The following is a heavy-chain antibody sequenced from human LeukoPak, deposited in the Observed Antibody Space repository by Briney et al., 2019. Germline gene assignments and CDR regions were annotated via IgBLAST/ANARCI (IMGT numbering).Heavy chain of an antibody. J-gene: IGHJ4*02. D-gene: IGHD3-22*01. V-gene: IGHV1-2*02. CDR2: INPNSGGT. Sequence: ASVKVSCKASGYTFTAYYMHWVRQAPGQGLEWMGWINPNSGGTNYGQKFQGRVTMTRDTSISTAYMELSRLRSDDTAVFYCARDYYDSSGYGSFDYWGQGTLVTVSS. CDR1: GYTFTAYY. CDR3: ARDYYDSSGYGSFDY.